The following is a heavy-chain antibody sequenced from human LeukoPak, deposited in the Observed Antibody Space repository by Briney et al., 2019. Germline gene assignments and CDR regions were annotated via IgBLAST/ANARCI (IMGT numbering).Heavy chain of an antibody. D-gene: IGHD6-19*01. CDR1: GFTVSSNY. CDR2: IYSGGST. J-gene: IGHJ4*02. V-gene: IGHV3-53*01. CDR3: ARGREIAVANPPPFDY. Sequence: GGSLRLSCAASGFTVSSNYMSWVRQAPGKGLEWVSVIYSGGSTYYADSVKGRFTISRDNSKNTLYLQMNSLRAEDTAVYYCARGREIAVANPPPFDYWGQGTLVTVSS.